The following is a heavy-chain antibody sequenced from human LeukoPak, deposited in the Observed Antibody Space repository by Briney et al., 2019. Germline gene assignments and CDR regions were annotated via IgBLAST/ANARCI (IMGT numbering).Heavy chain of an antibody. V-gene: IGHV5-10-1*01. Sequence: GESLKISCKGSGYSFTSYWIIWVRQMPGKGLEWMGRIDPSDSYTNYSPSFQGHVTISADKSISTAYLQWSSLKASDTAMYYCARLVRTGYYYYYGMDVWGKGTTVTVSS. CDR1: GYSFTSYW. D-gene: IGHD3-10*01. J-gene: IGHJ6*04. CDR3: ARLVRTGYYYYYGMDV. CDR2: IDPSDSYT.